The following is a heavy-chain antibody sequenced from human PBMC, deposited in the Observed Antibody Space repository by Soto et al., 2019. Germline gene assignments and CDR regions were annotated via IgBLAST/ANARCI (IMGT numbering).Heavy chain of an antibody. Sequence: QVQLQESGPGLVKPSQTLSLTCAVSGDSISSRSHYWNWIRRVPGKGLEFIGYIFYTGATYYNPSLRGRISMSVDTSKKQFSLTLRSVTAADTAIYYCAREGRHSGGMRESWFDPWGQGTQVTVSS. V-gene: IGHV4-31*11. CDR2: IFYTGAT. D-gene: IGHD3-10*01. CDR1: GDSISSRSHY. J-gene: IGHJ5*02. CDR3: AREGRHSGGMRESWFDP.